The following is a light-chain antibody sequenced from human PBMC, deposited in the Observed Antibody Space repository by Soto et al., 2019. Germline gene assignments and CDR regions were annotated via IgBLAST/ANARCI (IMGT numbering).Light chain of an antibody. J-gene: IGKJ5*01. CDR2: GAS. CDR1: QSVYSSY. Sequence: EIVLTQSPGTLSLSPGDRATLSCRASQSVYSSYLAWYQQKPGQAPRLLIYGASSRATGIPDRFSGSGSVTDFTLTISRLEPEDFAVYYYQQYGGLQITFGQGTRLEIK. V-gene: IGKV3-20*01. CDR3: QQYGGLQIT.